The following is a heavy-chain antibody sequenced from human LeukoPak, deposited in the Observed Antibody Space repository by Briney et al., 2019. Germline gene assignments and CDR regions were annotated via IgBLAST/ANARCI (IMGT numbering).Heavy chain of an antibody. CDR3: AKDKRPYGSGSYIFDY. CDR2: ISGSGGST. V-gene: IGHV3-23*01. D-gene: IGHD3-10*01. J-gene: IGHJ4*02. Sequence: PGGSLRLSCAASGFTFSSYAMSWVRQAPGKGLEWVSAISGSGGSTYYADSVKGRLTISRDNSKNTLYLQMNSLRAEDTAVYYCAKDKRPYGSGSYIFDYWGQGTLVTVSS. CDR1: GFTFSSYA.